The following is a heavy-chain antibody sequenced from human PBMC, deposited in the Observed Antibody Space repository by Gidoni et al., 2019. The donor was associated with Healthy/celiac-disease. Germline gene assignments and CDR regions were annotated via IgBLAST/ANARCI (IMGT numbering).Heavy chain of an antibody. V-gene: IGHV3-30-3*01. CDR2: ISYDGSNK. CDR3: ARGPRIAAAGPIDY. CDR1: GFTFSSYA. Sequence: QVQLVESGGGVVQPGRSLRLSCAASGFTFSSYAMHWVRQAPGKGLEWVAVISYDGSNKYYADSVKGRFTISRDNSKNTLYLQMNSLRAEDTAVYYCARGPRIAAAGPIDYWGQGTLVTVSS. J-gene: IGHJ4*02. D-gene: IGHD6-13*01.